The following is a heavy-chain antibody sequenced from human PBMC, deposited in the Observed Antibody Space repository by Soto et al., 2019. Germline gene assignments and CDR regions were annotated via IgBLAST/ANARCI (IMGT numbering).Heavy chain of an antibody. D-gene: IGHD6-13*01. CDR1: GFTFSSYW. Sequence: GGSLRLSCAASGFTFSSYWMSWVRQAPGKGLEWVANIKQDGSEKYYVDSVKGRFTISRDNAKNSLYLQMTSLRAEDTAVYYCARDSARYGYSSSWAQLRDYYYYGMDVWGQGTTVTVSS. V-gene: IGHV3-7*05. CDR3: ARDSARYGYSSSWAQLRDYYYYGMDV. CDR2: IKQDGSEK. J-gene: IGHJ6*02.